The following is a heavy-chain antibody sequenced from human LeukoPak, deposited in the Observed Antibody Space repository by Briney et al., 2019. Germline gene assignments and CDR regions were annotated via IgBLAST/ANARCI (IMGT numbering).Heavy chain of an antibody. CDR2: ISSSGSTI. Sequence: PGGSLRLSCAASGFTFSSYEMNWVRQAPGKGLEWVSYISSSGSTIYYADSVKGRFTISRDNAKNSLYLQMNSLSAEDTAVYYCARVTYDYVWGSYRTPFDYWGQGTLVTVSS. J-gene: IGHJ4*02. CDR3: ARVTYDYVWGSYRTPFDY. CDR1: GFTFSSYE. D-gene: IGHD3-16*02. V-gene: IGHV3-48*03.